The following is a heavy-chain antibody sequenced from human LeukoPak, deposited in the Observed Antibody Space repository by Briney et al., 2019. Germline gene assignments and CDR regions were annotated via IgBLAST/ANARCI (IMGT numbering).Heavy chain of an antibody. V-gene: IGHV3-7*03. J-gene: IGHJ6*02. CDR2: VNRDGSET. Sequence: PGGSLRLSCVASGFPFSSYWMTWVRRVPGRGPEWVANVNRDGSETYYLDSVKGRFTISKDNAKNSLYLQMNSLRAEDTALYHCARNNGMDVWGQGTTAIVSS. CDR3: ARNNGMDV. CDR1: GFPFSSYW.